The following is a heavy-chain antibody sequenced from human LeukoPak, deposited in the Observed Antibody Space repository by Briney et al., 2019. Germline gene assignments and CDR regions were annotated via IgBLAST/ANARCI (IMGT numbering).Heavy chain of an antibody. CDR3: ASAPKYSSSSPFDY. CDR1: GGTFSSYA. D-gene: IGHD6-6*01. J-gene: IGHJ4*02. Sequence: ASVKVSCKASGGTFSSYAISWVRQAPGQGLEWMGGIIPIFGTANYAQKFQGRVTITADEFTSTAYMELSSLRSEDTAVYYCASAPKYSSSSPFDYWGQGTLVTVSS. CDR2: IIPIFGTA. V-gene: IGHV1-69*13.